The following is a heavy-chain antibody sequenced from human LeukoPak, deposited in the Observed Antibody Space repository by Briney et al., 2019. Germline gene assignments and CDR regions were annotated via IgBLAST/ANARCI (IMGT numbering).Heavy chain of an antibody. J-gene: IGHJ4*02. D-gene: IGHD3-10*01. CDR3: ARYYIEGRCFDY. CDR1: GYTFTGYY. CDR2: INPNSGGT. Sequence: PRASVKVSCKASGYTFTGYYIRWVRQAPGQGLEWMGWINPNSGGTNYAQKFQGGVTMTRDTSIGTAYMELSRLRSDDTAMYYCARYYIEGRCFDYWGQGTLVTVSS. V-gene: IGHV1-2*02.